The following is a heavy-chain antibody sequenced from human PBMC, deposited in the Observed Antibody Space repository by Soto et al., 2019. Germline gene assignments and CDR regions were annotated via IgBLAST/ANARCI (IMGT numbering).Heavy chain of an antibody. CDR1: GYTFTSYG. V-gene: IGHV1-18*01. Sequence: ASVKVSCKASGYTFTSYGISWVRQAPGQGLEWMGWISAYNGNTNYAQKFQGWVTMTRDTSISTAYMELSRLRSDDTAVYYCARAGRYFDWLLFPWGQGTLVTVSS. CDR2: ISAYNGNT. J-gene: IGHJ5*02. D-gene: IGHD3-9*01. CDR3: ARAGRYFDWLLFP.